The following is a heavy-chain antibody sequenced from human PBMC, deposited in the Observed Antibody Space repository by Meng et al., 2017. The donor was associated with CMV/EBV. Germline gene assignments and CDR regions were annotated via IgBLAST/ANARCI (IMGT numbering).Heavy chain of an antibody. CDR3: AKTDVGGFDP. D-gene: IGHD1-14*01. Sequence: SETLSLTCTVSGGPISSGDSCWSWLRQPPGKGLEWLVYIFYNGSTYNSPSLKSRVTMSIDTSKNQFSLKLSSVTAADTAVYYCAKTDVGGFDPWGQGTLVTVSS. CDR2: IFYNGST. V-gene: IGHV4-30-4*08. J-gene: IGHJ5*02. CDR1: GGPISSGDSC.